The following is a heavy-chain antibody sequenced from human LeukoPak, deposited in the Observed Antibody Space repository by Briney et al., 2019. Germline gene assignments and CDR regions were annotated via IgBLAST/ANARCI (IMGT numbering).Heavy chain of an antibody. Sequence: SETLSLTCAVYGGSFSGYYWSWIRQPPGKGLEWIGEINHSGSTYYNPSLKSRVTISVDTSKNQFSLKLSSVTAADTAVYYCARSANVNFWSGYFLFYYWGQGTLVTVSS. J-gene: IGHJ4*02. CDR1: GGSFSGYY. V-gene: IGHV4-34*01. D-gene: IGHD3-3*01. CDR3: ARSANVNFWSGYFLFYY. CDR2: INHSGST.